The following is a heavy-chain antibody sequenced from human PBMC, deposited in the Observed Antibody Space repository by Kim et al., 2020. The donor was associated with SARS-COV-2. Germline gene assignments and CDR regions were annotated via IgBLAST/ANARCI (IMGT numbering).Heavy chain of an antibody. D-gene: IGHD6-19*01. J-gene: IGHJ5*02. CDR3: ARHSPYSSKRGWFDP. Sequence: NPSLKSRVTISVDTSKNQFYLSLNSVTAADTAVYYCARHSPYSSKRGWFDPWGQGTLVSVSS. V-gene: IGHV4-39*01.